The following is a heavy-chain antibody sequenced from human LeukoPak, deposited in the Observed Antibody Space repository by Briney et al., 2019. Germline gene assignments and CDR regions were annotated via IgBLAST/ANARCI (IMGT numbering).Heavy chain of an antibody. V-gene: IGHV3-21*01. J-gene: IGHJ5*02. Sequence: GGSLRLSCTASGFTFGSYDMTWVRQAPGKGLEWVSTISTGSNYIYYADSVKGRFTISRDNAKGSLYLQMSSLRAEDTAVYYCAKNVESKTLIRRSWFDPWGQGTLVTVSS. D-gene: IGHD2-21*01. CDR3: AKNVESKTLIRRSWFDP. CDR2: ISTGSNYI. CDR1: GFTFGSYD.